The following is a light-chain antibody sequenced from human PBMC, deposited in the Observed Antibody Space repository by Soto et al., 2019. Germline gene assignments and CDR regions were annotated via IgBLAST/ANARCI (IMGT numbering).Light chain of an antibody. CDR2: DAS. J-gene: IGKJ1*01. V-gene: IGKV1-5*01. CDR1: QSISGW. CDR3: QQYNTYSQT. Sequence: DIQMTQSPPTLSASVGDRVTLTCRASQSISGWLAWYQQKPGKAPKLLIYDASNLEGGVPSRFSGTGSGTEFTLTISSLQPEDFATYYCQQYNTYSQTFGQGTKVDIK.